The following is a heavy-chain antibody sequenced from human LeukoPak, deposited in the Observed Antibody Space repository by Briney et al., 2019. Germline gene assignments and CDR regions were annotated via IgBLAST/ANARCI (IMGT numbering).Heavy chain of an antibody. V-gene: IGHV3-23*01. D-gene: IGHD5-12*01. J-gene: IGHJ4*02. CDR1: GFTFNHYG. CDR2: ISGSGDSA. CDR3: AQKRGGYTPFDY. Sequence: GGSLRLSCVASGFTFNHYGMNWVRQAPGKGLERVSIISGSGDSAFYADSVKGRFTISRDNSKNTLYLQMNSLRAEDTAIYYCAQKRGGYTPFDYWGQGTLVTVSS.